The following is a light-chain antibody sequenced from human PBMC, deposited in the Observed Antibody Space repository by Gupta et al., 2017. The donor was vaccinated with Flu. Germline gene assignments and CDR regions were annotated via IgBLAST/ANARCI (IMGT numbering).Light chain of an antibody. Sequence: NNDLAFYQQKRGQAPKLLIYWEYTRESGVPDRFTGSGSGTDFTLTISSLQWEDVAVYYCQQYYSTPWTFGQGTKVEIK. CDR3: QQYYSTPWT. J-gene: IGKJ1*01. CDR1: NND. V-gene: IGKV4-1*01. CDR2: WEY.